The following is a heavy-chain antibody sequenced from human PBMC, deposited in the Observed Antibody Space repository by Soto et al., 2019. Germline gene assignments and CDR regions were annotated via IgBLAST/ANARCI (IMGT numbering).Heavy chain of an antibody. CDR2: IIPILGIA. V-gene: IGHV1-69*02. CDR3: ARGDPENYYYYMDV. Sequence: SVKVSCKASGGTFSSYTISLVRQAPGQGLEWMGRIIPILGIANYAQKFQGRVTITADKSTSTAYMELSSLRSEDTAVYYCARGDPENYYYYMDVWGKGTTVTVSS. CDR1: GGTFSSYT. J-gene: IGHJ6*03. D-gene: IGHD3-10*01.